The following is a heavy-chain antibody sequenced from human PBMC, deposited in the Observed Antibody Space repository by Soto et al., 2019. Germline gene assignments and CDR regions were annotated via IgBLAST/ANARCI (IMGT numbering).Heavy chain of an antibody. V-gene: IGHV4-30-4*01. J-gene: IGHJ5*02. Sequence: SETLSLTCTVSCGSISSGDYYWSWIRQPPGKGLEWIGYIYYSGSTYYNPSLKSRVTISVDTSKNQFSLKLTSVTAADTAIYYCARARQYYDCELDPWGQGTLVTVSS. CDR1: CGSISSGDYY. CDR2: IYYSGST. D-gene: IGHD3-16*01. CDR3: ARARQYYDCELDP.